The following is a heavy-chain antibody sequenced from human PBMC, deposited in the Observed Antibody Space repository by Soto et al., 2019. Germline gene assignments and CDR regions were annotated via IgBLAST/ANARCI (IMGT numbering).Heavy chain of an antibody. CDR3: AKDIEWFWSSLAVLSEKLRYYYYGMDV. Sequence: PGGSLRLSCAASGFTFSSYGMHWVRQAPGKGLEWVAVISYDGSNKYYADSVKGRFTISRDNSKNTLYLQMNSLRAEDTAVYYCAKDIEWFWSSLAVLSEKLRYYYYGMDVWGQGTTVTVSS. V-gene: IGHV3-30*18. D-gene: IGHD3-9*01. CDR2: ISYDGSNK. CDR1: GFTFSSYG. J-gene: IGHJ6*02.